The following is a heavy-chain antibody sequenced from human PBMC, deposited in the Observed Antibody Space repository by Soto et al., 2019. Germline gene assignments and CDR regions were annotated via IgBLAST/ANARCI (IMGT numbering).Heavy chain of an antibody. CDR2: ISGSSHTI. CDR3: ARPQTYDFWRAFDS. D-gene: IGHD3-3*01. J-gene: IGHJ4*02. CDR1: GFTFSYYT. Sequence: GGSLRLSCAASGFTFSYYTRNWVRQAPGKGLEWVSYISGSSHTIYYADSVKGRFTISRDNAKNSLYLQMNSLRDEDTAVYYCARPQTYDFWRAFDSWGQGTLVTVSS. V-gene: IGHV3-48*02.